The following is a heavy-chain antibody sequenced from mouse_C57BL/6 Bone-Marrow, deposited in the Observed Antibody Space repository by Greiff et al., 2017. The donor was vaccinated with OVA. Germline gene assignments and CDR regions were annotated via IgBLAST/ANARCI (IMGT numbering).Heavy chain of an antibody. Sequence: VQLQQSGAELVRPGASVKLSCKASGYTFTDYYINWVKQRPGQGLEWIARIYPGSGNTYYNEKFKGKATLTAEKSSSTAYMQLSSLTSEDSAVYCCARGALWDVYYFDYWGQGTTLTVSS. CDR2: IYPGSGNT. V-gene: IGHV1-76*01. CDR1: GYTFTDYY. J-gene: IGHJ2*01. D-gene: IGHD4-1*01. CDR3: ARGALWDVYYFDY.